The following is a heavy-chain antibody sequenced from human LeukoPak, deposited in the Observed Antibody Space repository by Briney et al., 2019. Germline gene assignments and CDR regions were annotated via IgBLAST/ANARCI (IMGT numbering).Heavy chain of an antibody. D-gene: IGHD3-22*01. CDR1: GFTFSSYA. Sequence: GGSLRLSCAASGFTFSSYAMSWVRQAPGKGLEWVSAISGSGGSTYYADSVKGRFTISGDNSKNTLYLQMNSLRAEDTAVYYCAKYYDSSGSVLYGYWGQGTLVTVSS. CDR2: ISGSGGST. CDR3: AKYYDSSGSVLYGY. V-gene: IGHV3-23*01. J-gene: IGHJ4*02.